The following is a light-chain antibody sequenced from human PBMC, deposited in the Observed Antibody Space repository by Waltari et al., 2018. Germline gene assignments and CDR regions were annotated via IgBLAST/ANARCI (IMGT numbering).Light chain of an antibody. CDR3: LQHNTYPWT. V-gene: IGKV1-17*01. J-gene: IGKJ1*01. CDR1: QDIRND. Sequence: DIQMTQSPSSLSASVGARVPFTCRASQDIRNDLGWYQQKPGKPPKRLIYTASTLQSGVPSRFSGTGSGTEFTLTISSLQPXDFATYYCLQHNTYPWTFGQGTKVEIK. CDR2: TAS.